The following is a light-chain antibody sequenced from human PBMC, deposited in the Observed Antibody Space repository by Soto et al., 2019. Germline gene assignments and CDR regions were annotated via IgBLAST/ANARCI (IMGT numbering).Light chain of an antibody. Sequence: DVVMTQSPLSLPVTLGQPASISCRSSQSLVYSDGNTYLNWFHQRPGQSPRRLIYKVSNRDSGVPDRFSGRWSGPDFTLKISRVEAEDVGVYYCMQGTYWPRLTFGGGTKVEIK. CDR1: QSLVYSDGNTY. V-gene: IGKV2-30*01. CDR3: MQGTYWPRLT. J-gene: IGKJ4*01. CDR2: KVS.